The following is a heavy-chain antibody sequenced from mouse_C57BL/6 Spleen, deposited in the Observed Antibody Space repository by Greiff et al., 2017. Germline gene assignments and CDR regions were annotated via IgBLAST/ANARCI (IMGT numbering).Heavy chain of an antibody. J-gene: IGHJ2*01. CDR3: SRLSIQYYFDY. V-gene: IGHV1-59*01. CDR2: IDPSDSYT. D-gene: IGHD2-10*02. Sequence: VKLMESGPELVKPGASVKLSCKASGYTFTSYDINWVKQRPGQGLEWIGVIDPSDSYTNYNQKFKGKATLTVDTSSSTAYMQLSSLTSEDSAVYYCSRLSIQYYFDYWGQGTTLTVSS. CDR1: GYTFTSYD.